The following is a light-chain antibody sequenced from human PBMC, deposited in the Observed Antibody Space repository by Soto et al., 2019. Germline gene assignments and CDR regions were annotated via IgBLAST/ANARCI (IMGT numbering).Light chain of an antibody. Sequence: QSVLTQPASVSGSPGQSITISCTGTSXDVGGYNYVSWYQQHPGKAPKLMIFEVSNRPSGVSDRFSGSNSGNTASLTISGLQAEDEADYYCTSYSRYRVLVFGGGTKVTV. J-gene: IGLJ3*02. CDR3: TSYSRYRVLV. CDR2: EVS. CDR1: SXDVGGYNY. V-gene: IGLV2-14*01.